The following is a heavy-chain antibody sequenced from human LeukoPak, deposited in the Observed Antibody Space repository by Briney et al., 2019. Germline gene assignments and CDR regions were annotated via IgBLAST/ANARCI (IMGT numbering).Heavy chain of an antibody. D-gene: IGHD2-15*01. CDR3: ARAGYCSGGDCSHYSGMDV. Sequence: PGGSLRLSCAASGFTFSSYGMDWFRQGPGKGLEWVALIWFDGTHGRYSDSVKGRFTISRDNSKNTLYLQMNSLQVEDTAVYYCARAGYCSGGDCSHYSGMDVWGQGTTVTVFS. CDR2: IWFDGTHG. CDR1: GFTFSSYG. V-gene: IGHV3-33*01. J-gene: IGHJ6*02.